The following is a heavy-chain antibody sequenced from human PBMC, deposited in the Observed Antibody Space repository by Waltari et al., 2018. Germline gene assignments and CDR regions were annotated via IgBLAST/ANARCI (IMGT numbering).Heavy chain of an antibody. J-gene: IGHJ3*02. CDR3: ARGYDFWSGYPLPQGDAFDI. V-gene: IGHV3-48*01. D-gene: IGHD3-3*01. CDR2: ISSSSSTI. Sequence: EVQLVESGGGLVQPGGSLRLSCAASGFTFSSYSMNWVRQAPGKGLEWVSYISSSSSTIYYADSVKGRFTISRDNAKNSLYLQMNSLRAEDTAVYYCARGYDFWSGYPLPQGDAFDIWGQGTMVTVSS. CDR1: GFTFSSYS.